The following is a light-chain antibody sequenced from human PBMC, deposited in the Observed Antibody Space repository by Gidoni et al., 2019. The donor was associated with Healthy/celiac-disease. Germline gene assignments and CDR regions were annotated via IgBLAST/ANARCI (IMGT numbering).Light chain of an antibody. CDR1: PSISSY. Sequence: DIQMTQAPSSLSASVGHRVTITCRASPSISSYFNWYQQKPGQAPKVLIHAASSLQSGVPSRFSGSGSGTDFTLTISSLQPEDFATYYCQQSYSTPQTFGQGTKLEIK. V-gene: IGKV1-39*01. CDR3: QQSYSTPQT. CDR2: AAS. J-gene: IGKJ2*01.